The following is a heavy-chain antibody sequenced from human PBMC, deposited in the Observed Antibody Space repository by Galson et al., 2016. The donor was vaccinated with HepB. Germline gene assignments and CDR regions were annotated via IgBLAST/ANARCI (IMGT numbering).Heavy chain of an antibody. Sequence: SVKVSCKASGYTFTNFGMHWVRQAPGQRLEWMGWINAGNGNIEYSQNFQGRVTLTRDTSANTAYMEVSSLTSEDTAVYYCARGIAIFGLSILSYYFDNWGQGTLVTVSS. V-gene: IGHV1-3*01. CDR2: INAGNGNI. CDR3: ARGIAIFGLSILSYYFDN. CDR1: GYTFTNFG. D-gene: IGHD3/OR15-3a*01. J-gene: IGHJ4*02.